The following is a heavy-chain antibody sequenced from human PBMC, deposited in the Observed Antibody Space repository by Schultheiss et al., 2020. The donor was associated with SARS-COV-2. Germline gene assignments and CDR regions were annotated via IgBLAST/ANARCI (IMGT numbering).Heavy chain of an antibody. CDR2: ISSIGSTT. Sequence: GGSLRLSCAASGFTFSDYYMTWMRQAPGQGLEWVSYISSIGSTTYYADSVKGRFTISRDHSKNTLYLQMNSLRPEDTAVYYCATDRNRETVAGPFDYWGQGTLVTVSS. D-gene: IGHD6-19*01. CDR3: ATDRNRETVAGPFDY. V-gene: IGHV3-11*04. J-gene: IGHJ4*02. CDR1: GFTFSDYY.